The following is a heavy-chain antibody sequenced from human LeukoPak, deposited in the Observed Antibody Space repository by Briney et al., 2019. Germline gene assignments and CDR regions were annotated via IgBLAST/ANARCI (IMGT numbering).Heavy chain of an antibody. CDR1: GGSVSSSSYY. V-gene: IGHV4-39*07. CDR3: ARTTEGGYTYGYFYYYYMDV. CDR2: IYYSGST. D-gene: IGHD5-18*01. Sequence: SETLSLTCTVSGGSVSSSSYYWGWIRQPPGKGLEWIGSIYYSGSTYYNPSLKSRVTISVDTSKNQFSLKLTSVTAADTAVYYCARTTEGGYTYGYFYYYYMDVWGKGTTVTISS. J-gene: IGHJ6*03.